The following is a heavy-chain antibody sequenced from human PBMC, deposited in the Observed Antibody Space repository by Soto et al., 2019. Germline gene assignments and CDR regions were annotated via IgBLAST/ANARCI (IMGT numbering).Heavy chain of an antibody. CDR3: TTHLSSGYYYLRDC. CDR1: GFTFSNAW. Sequence: GGSLRLSCAASGFTFSNAWMSWVRQAPGKGLEWVGRIKSKTDGGTTDYAAPVKGRFTISRDDSKNTLYLQMNSLKTEDTAVYYCTTHLSSGYYYLRDCWGQGTLVTVSS. J-gene: IGHJ4*02. D-gene: IGHD3-22*01. V-gene: IGHV3-15*01. CDR2: IKSKTDGGTT.